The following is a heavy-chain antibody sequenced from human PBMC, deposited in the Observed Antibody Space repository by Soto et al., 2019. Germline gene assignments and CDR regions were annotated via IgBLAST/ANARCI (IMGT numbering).Heavy chain of an antibody. Sequence: PGGSLRLSCAASGFTFSSYAMIWVRQAPGKGLEWVSAISGSGGSTYYADSVKGRFTISRDNSKNTLYLQMNSLRAEDTAVYYCAKGAGPGFLAWLSHYFDYWGQGTLVTVSS. V-gene: IGHV3-23*01. CDR2: ISGSGGST. D-gene: IGHD3-3*01. CDR3: AKGAGPGFLAWLSHYFDY. J-gene: IGHJ4*02. CDR1: GFTFSSYA.